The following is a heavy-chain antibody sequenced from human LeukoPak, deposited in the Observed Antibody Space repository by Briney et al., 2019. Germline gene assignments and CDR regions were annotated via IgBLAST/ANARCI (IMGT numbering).Heavy chain of an antibody. J-gene: IGHJ4*02. V-gene: IGHV3-7*01. D-gene: IGHD2-15*01. CDR3: ARDRGYSSFDY. Sequence: GGSLRLSCAAYGFTFSNSWMTWVRPAPGKDLEWVATINPDGSKVAYVGSVKGRFTISRDNAKNSVYLQMSSLRVEETGVFYCARDRGYSSFDYWGQGALVAVSS. CDR1: GFTFSNSW. CDR2: INPDGSKV.